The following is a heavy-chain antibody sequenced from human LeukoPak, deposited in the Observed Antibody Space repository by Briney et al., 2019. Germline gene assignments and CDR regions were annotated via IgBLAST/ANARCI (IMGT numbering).Heavy chain of an antibody. Sequence: QPGGSLRLSCAASGFTVSCNYMTWVRQAPGRGLEWVSLIYAGGNTYYPASVKGRFTISRDNSKNTLYLQMNSLRAEDTAVYYCASGEWPQDYWGQGTLVTVSS. D-gene: IGHD3-10*01. J-gene: IGHJ4*02. CDR3: ASGEWPQDY. CDR1: GFTVSCNY. V-gene: IGHV3-53*01. CDR2: IYAGGNT.